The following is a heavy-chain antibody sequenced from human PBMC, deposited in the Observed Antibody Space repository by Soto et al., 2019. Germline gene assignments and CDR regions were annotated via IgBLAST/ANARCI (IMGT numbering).Heavy chain of an antibody. D-gene: IGHD4-17*01. V-gene: IGHV1-69*01. Sequence: QVQLVQSGAEVKKPGSSVKVSCKASGGTFSSYAISWVRQAPGQGLEWMGGIIPIFGTANYAQKFQGRVTITADESTSTAYMELSSLRSEDTAVYYCESGDSTVIYPGSGMDVWGQGTTVTVSS. CDR1: GGTFSSYA. J-gene: IGHJ6*02. CDR2: IIPIFGTA. CDR3: ESGDSTVIYPGSGMDV.